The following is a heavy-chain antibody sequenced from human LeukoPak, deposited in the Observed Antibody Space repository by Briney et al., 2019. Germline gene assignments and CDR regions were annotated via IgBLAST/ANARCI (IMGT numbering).Heavy chain of an antibody. CDR3: ARRWDDYGDYFASDI. CDR1: GGSISSYY. J-gene: IGHJ3*02. CDR2: IYYSGST. V-gene: IGHV4-59*01. D-gene: IGHD4-17*01. Sequence: SETLSLTCTVSGGSISSYYWSWIRQPPGKGLEWIGYIYYSGSTNYNPSLTSRVTISVDMSKNQFSLKLSSVTAADTAVYYCARRWDDYGDYFASDIWGQGTMVTVSS.